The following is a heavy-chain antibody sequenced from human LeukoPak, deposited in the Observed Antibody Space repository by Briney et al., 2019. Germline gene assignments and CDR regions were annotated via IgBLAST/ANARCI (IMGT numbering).Heavy chain of an antibody. D-gene: IGHD4-17*01. V-gene: IGHV3-33*01. J-gene: IGHJ4*02. Sequence: GGSLRLSCAASGFTFSSYGMHWVRQAPGKGLEWVAVIWYDGSNKYYADSVKGQFTISRDNSKNTLYLQMNSLRAEDTAVYYCARGNGDYDFWGQGTLVTVSS. CDR2: IWYDGSNK. CDR3: ARGNGDYDF. CDR1: GFTFSSYG.